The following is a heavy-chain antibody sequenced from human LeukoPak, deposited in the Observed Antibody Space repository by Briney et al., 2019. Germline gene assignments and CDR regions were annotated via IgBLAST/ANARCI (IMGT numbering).Heavy chain of an antibody. CDR3: ARLGPHYGGNPDNWFDP. V-gene: IGHV1-69*13. Sequence: SVKVSCKASGGTFSSYAISWVRQAPGQGLEWMGGIIPIFGTANYAQKFQGRVTTTADESTSTAYMELSSLRSEDTAVYYCARLGPHYGGNPDNWFDPWGQGTLVTVSS. J-gene: IGHJ5*02. CDR2: IIPIFGTA. D-gene: IGHD4-23*01. CDR1: GGTFSSYA.